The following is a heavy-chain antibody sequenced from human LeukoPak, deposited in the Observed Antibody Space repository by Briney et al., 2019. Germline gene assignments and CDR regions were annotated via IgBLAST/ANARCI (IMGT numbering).Heavy chain of an antibody. V-gene: IGHV3-23*01. J-gene: IGHJ4*02. D-gene: IGHD6-6*01. CDR2: ISGSGGST. CDR1: GFTFSSYA. CDR3: AKTAARIYYFDY. Sequence: GGSLRLSCAASGFTFSSYALSWVRQAPGKGLEWVSSISGSGGSTYYADSVKGRFTISRDNSKSTLYLQMNSLRAEDTALYYCAKTAARIYYFDYWGQGTLVTVSS.